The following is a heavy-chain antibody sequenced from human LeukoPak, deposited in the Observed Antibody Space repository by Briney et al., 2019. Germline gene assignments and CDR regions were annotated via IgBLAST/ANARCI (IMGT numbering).Heavy chain of an antibody. CDR3: ASTYYYDSSGYYYGFDY. CDR1: GGTFSSYA. J-gene: IGHJ4*02. CDR2: IIPIFGTA. Sequence: SVKVSCKASGGTFSSYAISWVRQAPGQGLEWMGGIIPIFGTANYAQKFQGRVTITADESTSTAYMELSSLRSEDTAVYYCASTYYYDSSGYYYGFDYWGQGTLVTVSS. V-gene: IGHV1-69*01. D-gene: IGHD3-22*01.